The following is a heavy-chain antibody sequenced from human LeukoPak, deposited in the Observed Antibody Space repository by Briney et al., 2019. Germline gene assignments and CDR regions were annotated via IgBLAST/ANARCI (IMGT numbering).Heavy chain of an antibody. CDR1: GYTFTSYG. V-gene: IGHV1-18*01. D-gene: IGHD3-10*01. Sequence: GASVKVSCKASGYTFTSYGISWVRQAPGQGLEWMGWISAYNGNTNYAQKLQGRVTMTTDTSTSTAYMELRSLRSDDTAVYYCARAYYYGSAKIYCMDVWGKGTTVTVSS. CDR3: ARAYYYGSAKIYCMDV. J-gene: IGHJ6*03. CDR2: ISAYNGNT.